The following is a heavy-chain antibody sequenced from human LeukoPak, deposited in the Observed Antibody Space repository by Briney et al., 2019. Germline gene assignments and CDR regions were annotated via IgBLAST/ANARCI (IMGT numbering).Heavy chain of an antibody. CDR1: GGSISSSSYY. J-gene: IGHJ4*02. D-gene: IGHD3-3*01. V-gene: IGHV4-39*07. Sequence: SETLLLTCTVPGGSISSSSYYWGWIRKPPGKGLEWLGRIYYSGSTYYNPSPKSPVTISVDTSKNQFSLKLSSVTAADTAVYYCARGNYYDFWSGYSRYFDYWGQGTLVTVSS. CDR2: IYYSGST. CDR3: ARGNYYDFWSGYSRYFDY.